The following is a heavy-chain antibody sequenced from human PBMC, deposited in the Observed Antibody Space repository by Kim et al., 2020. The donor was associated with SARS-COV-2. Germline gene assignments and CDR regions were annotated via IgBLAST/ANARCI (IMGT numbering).Heavy chain of an antibody. CDR1: GGSISSSSYY. D-gene: IGHD4-4*01. Sequence: SETLSLTCTVSGGSISSSSYYWGWIRQPPGKGLEWIGSIYYRGSTYYNPSLKSRVTISVDTSKNQFSLKLSSVTAADTAVYYCARHFTVTTLGGMYVWGQGTTVTVSS. CDR2: IYYRGST. V-gene: IGHV4-39*01. J-gene: IGHJ6*02. CDR3: ARHFTVTTLGGMYV.